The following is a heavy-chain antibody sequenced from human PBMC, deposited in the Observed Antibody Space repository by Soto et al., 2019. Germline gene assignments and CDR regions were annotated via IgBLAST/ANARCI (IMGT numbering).Heavy chain of an antibody. Sequence: SGPTLVNPTQTLTLTCTFSGFSLSTSGVGVGWIRQPPGKALEWLALIYWNDDKRYSPSLKSRLTITKDTSKNQVVLTMTNMDPVDTATYYCAHKGGYSYGPTLDYWGQGTLVTVPS. CDR2: IYWNDDK. V-gene: IGHV2-5*01. J-gene: IGHJ4*02. CDR3: AHKGGYSYGPTLDY. CDR1: GFSLSTSGVG. D-gene: IGHD5-18*01.